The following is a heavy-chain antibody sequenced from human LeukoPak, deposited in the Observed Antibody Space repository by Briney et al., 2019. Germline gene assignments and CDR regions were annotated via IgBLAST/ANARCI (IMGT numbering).Heavy chain of an antibody. CDR2: ISGSGSST. Sequence: GGSLRLSCAASGLTFSSYSMNWVRQAPGEGLEWVSAISGSGSSTYYAASVKGRFTISRDNSKNTLYLQMNSLRAEDTAVYYCAKGRAGNYYYDSSDYWGQGTLVTVSS. D-gene: IGHD3-22*01. V-gene: IGHV3-23*01. CDR1: GLTFSSYS. CDR3: AKGRAGNYYYDSSDY. J-gene: IGHJ4*02.